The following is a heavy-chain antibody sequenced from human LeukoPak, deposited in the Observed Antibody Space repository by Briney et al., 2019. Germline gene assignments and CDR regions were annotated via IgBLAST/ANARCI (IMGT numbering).Heavy chain of an antibody. Sequence: SVKVSCKASGGTFSSYAISWLRQAPGQGLEWMGRIIPIFGTANYAQKFQGRVTITTDESTSTAYMELSSLRSEDTAVYYCAKDGCSGGSCYSGTYYFDYWGQGTLVTVSS. D-gene: IGHD2-15*01. CDR1: GGTFSSYA. CDR2: IIPIFGTA. CDR3: AKDGCSGGSCYSGTYYFDY. J-gene: IGHJ4*02. V-gene: IGHV1-69*05.